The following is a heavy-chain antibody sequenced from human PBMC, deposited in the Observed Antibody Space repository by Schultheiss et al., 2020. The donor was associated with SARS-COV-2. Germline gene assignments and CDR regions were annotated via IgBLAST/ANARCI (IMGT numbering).Heavy chain of an antibody. CDR2: INHSGST. CDR1: GGSFSGYY. V-gene: IGHV4-34*01. J-gene: IGHJ4*02. D-gene: IGHD3-10*01. CDR3: ARGSTMVRGAQLYYFDY. Sequence: SETLSLNCAVYGGSFSGYYWSWIRQPPGKGLEWIGEINHSGSTNYNPSLKSRVTISVDTSKNQFSLKLSSVTAADTAVYYCARGSTMVRGAQLYYFDYWGQGTLVTVSS.